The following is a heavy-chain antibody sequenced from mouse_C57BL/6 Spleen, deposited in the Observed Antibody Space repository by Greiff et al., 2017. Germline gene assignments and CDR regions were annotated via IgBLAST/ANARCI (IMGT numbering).Heavy chain of an antibody. D-gene: IGHD1-1*01. Sequence: QVQLQQPGAELVKPGASVKVSCNASGYTFTSYWMHWVKQRPGQGLEWIGRIHPSDSDTNYNQKFKGKATLTVDKSSSTAYMQLSSLTSEDSAVYYCAIGGSSRYYAMDYWCQGTSVTVSS. CDR1: GYTFTSYW. CDR3: AIGGSSRYYAMDY. CDR2: IHPSDSDT. V-gene: IGHV1-74*01. J-gene: IGHJ4*01.